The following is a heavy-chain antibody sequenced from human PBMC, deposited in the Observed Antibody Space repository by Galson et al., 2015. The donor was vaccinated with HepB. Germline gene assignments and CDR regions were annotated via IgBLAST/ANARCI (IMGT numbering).Heavy chain of an antibody. CDR1: GYTFTSYG. J-gene: IGHJ4*02. V-gene: IGHV1-18*01. Sequence: SVKVSCKASGYTFTSYGISWVRQAPGQGLEWMGWISAYNGNTNYAQKLQGRVTMTTDTSTSTAYMELRSLRSDDTAVYYCARASDSSSSGYFDYWGQGTLVTVSS. CDR2: ISAYNGNT. CDR3: ARASDSSSSGYFDY. D-gene: IGHD6-6*01.